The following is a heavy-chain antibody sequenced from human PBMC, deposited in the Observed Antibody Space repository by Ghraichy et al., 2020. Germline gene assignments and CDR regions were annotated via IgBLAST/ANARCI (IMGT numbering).Heavy chain of an antibody. Sequence: SETLSLTCTVSGGSISSYYWSWIRQPPGKGLEWIGYIYYSGSTKYNPSLKSRVTISVDTSKNQFSLKLSPVTAADTAVYYCARAPGGLNNFDYWGQGTLVTVSS. CDR3: ARAPGGLNNFDY. CDR2: IYYSGST. V-gene: IGHV4-59*01. D-gene: IGHD3-10*01. J-gene: IGHJ4*02. CDR1: GGSISSYY.